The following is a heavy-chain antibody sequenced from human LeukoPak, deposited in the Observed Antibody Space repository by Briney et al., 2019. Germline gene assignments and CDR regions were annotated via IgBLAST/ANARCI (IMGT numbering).Heavy chain of an antibody. CDR3: ARVGGSSIFDY. V-gene: IGHV4-30-2*01. Sequence: SQTLSLTCTVSGGSISSGGYYWSWIRQPPGKGLEWIGYIYHSGSTYYNPSLKSRVTISVDRSKNQLSLKLSSVTAADTAVYYCARVGGSSIFDYWGQGTLVTVSS. D-gene: IGHD1-26*01. CDR2: IYHSGST. CDR1: GGSISSGGYY. J-gene: IGHJ4*02.